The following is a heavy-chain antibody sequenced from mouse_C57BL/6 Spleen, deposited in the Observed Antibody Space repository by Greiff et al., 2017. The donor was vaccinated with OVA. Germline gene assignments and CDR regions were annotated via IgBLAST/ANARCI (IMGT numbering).Heavy chain of an antibody. J-gene: IGHJ4*01. CDR1: GYTFTSYG. V-gene: IGHV1-81*01. D-gene: IGHD2-2*01. Sequence: VKLQESGAELARPGASVKLSCKASGYTFTSYGISWVKQRTGQGLEWIGEIYPRSGNTYYNEKFKGKATLTADKSSSTAYMELRSLTSEDSAVYFCARGGVTTLYYAMDYWGQGTSVTVSS. CDR3: ARGGVTTLYYAMDY. CDR2: IYPRSGNT.